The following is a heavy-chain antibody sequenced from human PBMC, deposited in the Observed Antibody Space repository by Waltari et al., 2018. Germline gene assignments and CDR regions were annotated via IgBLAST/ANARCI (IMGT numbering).Heavy chain of an antibody. V-gene: IGHV7-4-1*02. D-gene: IGHD5-18*01. CDR2: ISTNTGTP. CDR1: GYIFTNYA. CDR3: VRGIQLWGRGSWYFDD. J-gene: IGHJ4*02. Sequence: QVQLVQSGSELKKPGASVKVSCKASGYIFTNYAMNWVRQAPGQGLEWMGWISTNTGTPTFAQGFTGRFVFSVDTSVSTAYLQISSLKAEDTAVYYRVRGIQLWGRGSWYFDDWGQGTLVTVSS.